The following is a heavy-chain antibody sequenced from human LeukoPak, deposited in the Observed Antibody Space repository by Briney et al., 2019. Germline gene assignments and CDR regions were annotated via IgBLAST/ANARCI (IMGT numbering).Heavy chain of an antibody. V-gene: IGHV3-30-3*01. Sequence: PGGSLRLSCAASGFTFSSYAMHWVRQAPGKGLEWVAVISYDGSNKYYADSVKGRFTISRDNSKNTLYLQMNSLRAEDTAVYYCAKVGYDFWSGLDVWGKGTTVTVSS. D-gene: IGHD3-3*01. J-gene: IGHJ6*04. CDR2: ISYDGSNK. CDR3: AKVGYDFWSGLDV. CDR1: GFTFSSYA.